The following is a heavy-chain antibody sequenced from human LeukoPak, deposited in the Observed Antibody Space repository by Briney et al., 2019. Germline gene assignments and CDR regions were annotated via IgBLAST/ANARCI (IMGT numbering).Heavy chain of an antibody. D-gene: IGHD3-22*01. J-gene: IGHJ4*02. V-gene: IGHV4-31*03. CDR3: ARGYDYYDSRGYYLDY. CDR2: IYYSGST. CDR1: GGSISSGGYY. Sequence: SQTLSLTCTVSGGSISSGGYYWSWIRQHPGKGLEWIGYIYYSGSTYYNPSLKSRVTISVDTSKNQFSLKLSSVTAADTAVYYCARGYDYYDSRGYYLDYWGQGTLVTVSS.